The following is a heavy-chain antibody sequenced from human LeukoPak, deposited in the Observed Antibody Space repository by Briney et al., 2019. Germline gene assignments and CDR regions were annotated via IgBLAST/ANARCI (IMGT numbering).Heavy chain of an antibody. CDR2: ISYDGSNK. Sequence: GRSLRLSCAASGFTFSSYGMHWVRQAPGKGLEWVAVISYDGSNKYYADSVKGRFTISRDNSKNTLYLQMNSLRAGDTAVYYCASQGDCSSTSCYPYFQHWGQGTLVTVSS. D-gene: IGHD2-2*01. CDR3: ASQGDCSSTSCYPYFQH. V-gene: IGHV3-30*03. J-gene: IGHJ1*01. CDR1: GFTFSSYG.